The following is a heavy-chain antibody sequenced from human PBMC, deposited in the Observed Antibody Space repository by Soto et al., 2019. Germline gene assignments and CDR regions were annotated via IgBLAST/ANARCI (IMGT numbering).Heavy chain of an antibody. CDR2: IYYSGST. CDR3: ARDRGNSPDFFDY. CDR1: GGSISSGGYY. Sequence: SETLSLTCTVSGGSISSGGYYWSWIRQHPGKGLEWIGYIYYSGSTYYNPSLKSRVTISVDTSKNQFSLKLSSVTAADTAVYFCARDRGNSPDFFDYWGQGTLVTVSS. V-gene: IGHV4-31*03. J-gene: IGHJ4*02. D-gene: IGHD1-1*01.